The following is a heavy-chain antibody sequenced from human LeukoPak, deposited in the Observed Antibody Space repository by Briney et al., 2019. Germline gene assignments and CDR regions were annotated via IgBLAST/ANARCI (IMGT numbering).Heavy chain of an antibody. CDR2: IRYDGSNK. J-gene: IGHJ3*02. V-gene: IGHV3-30*02. CDR1: GFTFSSYG. CDR3: TTDLFLLGAFDI. D-gene: IGHD1-26*01. Sequence: PGGSLRLSCAASGFTFSSYGMHWVRQAPGKGLEWVAFIRYDGSNKYYADSVKGRFTISRDNSKNTLYLQMNSLKTEDTAVYYCTTDLFLLGAFDIWGQGTMVTVSS.